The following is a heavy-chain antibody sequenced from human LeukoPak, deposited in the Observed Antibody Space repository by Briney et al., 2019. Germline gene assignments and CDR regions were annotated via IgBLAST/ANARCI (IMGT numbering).Heavy chain of an antibody. CDR2: INHSGST. D-gene: IGHD3-10*01. Sequence: SETLSLTCAVSGGSFSSYYWSWIRHRPAKWMDRNGEINHSGSTNYNPSLKSRVTISVDTSKNQFSLKLSSVTAADTAVYYCARCPAMVRGVITRVFDYWGQGTLVTVSS. CDR3: ARCPAMVRGVITRVFDY. V-gene: IGHV4-34*01. CDR1: GGSFSSYY. J-gene: IGHJ4*02.